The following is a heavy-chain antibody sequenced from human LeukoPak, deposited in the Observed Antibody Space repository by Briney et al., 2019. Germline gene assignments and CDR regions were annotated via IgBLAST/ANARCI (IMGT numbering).Heavy chain of an antibody. J-gene: IGHJ4*02. CDR2: IYYTGST. V-gene: IGHV4-61*08. Sequence: SETLSLTCTVSGDPISSHSDYKWTWIRQSPQKGLEWIGYIYYTGSTDYNPSLRSRLTISVDTSMNQFSLRLTAVTAADTAVYYCAREYSASDYWGQGALVTVSS. D-gene: IGHD4-11*01. CDR1: GDPISSHSDY. CDR3: AREYSASDY.